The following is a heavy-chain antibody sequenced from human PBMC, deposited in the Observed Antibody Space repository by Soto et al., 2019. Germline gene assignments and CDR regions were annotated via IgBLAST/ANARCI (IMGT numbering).Heavy chain of an antibody. V-gene: IGHV3-23*01. J-gene: IGHJ4*02. CDR1: GFMFNHYA. D-gene: IGHD6-6*01. CDR2: ISGSTGTT. CDR3: AKVIVLGASTLEY. Sequence: EHVLESGGGLVQPGGSLRLSCEASGFMFNHYAMAWVRQTPGKGLEWVSVISGSTGTTYYADSVKGRFTISRDNSKNTVYLQMNSLRVKDSALYSCAKVIVLGASTLEYWGPGTRVTVSS.